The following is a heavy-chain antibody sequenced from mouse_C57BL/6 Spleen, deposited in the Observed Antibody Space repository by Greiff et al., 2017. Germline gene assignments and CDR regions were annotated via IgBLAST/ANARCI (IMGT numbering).Heavy chain of an antibody. Sequence: QVQLQQSGPGLVQPSQSLSITCTVSGFSLTSYGVHWVRQSPGKGLEWLGVIWSGGSTDYNAAFISRLSISKDNSKSQVFFKMNSLQADDTAIYYCARGKIYDGYGAAWFAYWGQGTLVTVSA. CDR1: GFSLTSYG. CDR3: ARGKIYDGYGAAWFAY. V-gene: IGHV2-2*01. CDR2: IWSGGST. J-gene: IGHJ3*01. D-gene: IGHD2-3*01.